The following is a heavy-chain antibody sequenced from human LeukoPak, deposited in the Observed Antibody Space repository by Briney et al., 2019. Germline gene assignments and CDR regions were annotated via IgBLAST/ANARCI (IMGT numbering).Heavy chain of an antibody. V-gene: IGHV3-53*01. Sequence: PGGSLRLSCAASGFTVSSNYMSWVRQAPGKGLEWVSVIYSGGSTYYADSVKGRFTISRDNSKNTLYLQMNSLRAEDTAVYYCARVHYYDSSGPVDYWGQGTLVTVSS. J-gene: IGHJ4*02. D-gene: IGHD3-22*01. CDR1: GFTVSSNY. CDR3: ARVHYYDSSGPVDY. CDR2: IYSGGST.